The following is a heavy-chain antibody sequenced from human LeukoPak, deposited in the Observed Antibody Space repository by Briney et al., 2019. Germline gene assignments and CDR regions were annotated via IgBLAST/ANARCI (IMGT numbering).Heavy chain of an antibody. CDR2: IYSGGST. J-gene: IGHJ4*02. V-gene: IGHV3-53*01. CDR3: ARALRYIAAFDY. CDR1: GFTVSSNY. D-gene: IGHD6-13*01. Sequence: GGSLRLSCAASGFTVSSNYMSWVRQAPGKGLEWVSVIYSGGSTYYADSVKGRFTISRDNSKNTLYLQMNSLRAEDTAVYYCARALRYIAAFDYWGQGTLVAVSS.